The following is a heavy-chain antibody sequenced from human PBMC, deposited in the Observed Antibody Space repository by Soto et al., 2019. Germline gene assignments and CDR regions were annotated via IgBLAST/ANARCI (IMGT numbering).Heavy chain of an antibody. Sequence: SETLSLTCTVSGGSISSSSYYWGWIRQPPGKGLEWIGSIYYSGSTYYNPSLKSRVTISVDTSKNQFSLKLSSVTAADTAVYYCARRIAAQLFPYYYYTAVWGKGTTVTVSS. CDR2: IYYSGST. CDR3: ARRIAAQLFPYYYYTAV. D-gene: IGHD6-6*01. CDR1: GGSISSSSYY. J-gene: IGHJ6*03. V-gene: IGHV4-39*01.